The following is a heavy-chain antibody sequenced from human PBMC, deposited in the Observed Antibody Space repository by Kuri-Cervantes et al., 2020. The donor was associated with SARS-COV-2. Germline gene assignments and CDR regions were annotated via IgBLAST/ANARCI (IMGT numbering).Heavy chain of an antibody. J-gene: IGHJ3*02. CDR2: ISYGGST. CDR3: ARDDVFLKAFDI. V-gene: IGHV4-59*01. CDR1: GGSISGYY. D-gene: IGHD2-21*01. Sequence: SETLSLTCTVSGGSISGYYWSWIRQSPEKGLEWIGYISYGGSTHYNPSLGGRVTMSIDTSKDQFSLKLSSVTAADTAVYYCARDDVFLKAFDIWGQGTMVTVSS.